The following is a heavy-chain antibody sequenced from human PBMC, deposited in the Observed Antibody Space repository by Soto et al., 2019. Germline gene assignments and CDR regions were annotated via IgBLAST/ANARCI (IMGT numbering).Heavy chain of an antibody. V-gene: IGHV1-2*04. CDR2: INPNSGGT. CDR3: ARSRSDDYDSRSLSLDI. Sequence: ASVKVSCKASGYTFTGYYMHWVRQAPGQGLEWMGWINPNSGGTNYAQKFQGWVTMTRDTSISTAYMELSRLRSDDTAVYYCARSRSDDYDSRSLSLDIWGQGTMVTVSS. CDR1: GYTFTGYY. D-gene: IGHD3-22*01. J-gene: IGHJ3*02.